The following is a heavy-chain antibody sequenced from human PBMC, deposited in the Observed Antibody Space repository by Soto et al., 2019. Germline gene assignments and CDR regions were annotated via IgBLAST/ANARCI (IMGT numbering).Heavy chain of an antibody. CDR2: MFYGVST. D-gene: IGHD3-3*02. Sequence: SETLSLTCTVSGSSINSSGYYWGWIRQPPGKGLEWIGSMFYGVSTYYNPSLKSRVTVSVDTSKNQFSLDLRSVTAADTAVYYCARLPSRHLVDYWGQGTLVTVSS. CDR3: ARLPSRHLVDY. J-gene: IGHJ4*02. V-gene: IGHV4-39*01. CDR1: GSSINSSGYY.